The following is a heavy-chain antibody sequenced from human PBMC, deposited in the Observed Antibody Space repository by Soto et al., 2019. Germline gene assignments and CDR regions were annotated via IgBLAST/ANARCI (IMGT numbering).Heavy chain of an antibody. J-gene: IGHJ4*02. Sequence: EVQLVESGGGLVKPGGSLRLSCAASGFTFSSYSMNWVRQAPGKGLEWVSSISSSSSYIYYADSVKGRFTISRDNAKNSLYLQMNSLRAEDTAVYYCARDLGRVLWRGYDYWGQGTLVTVSS. CDR1: GFTFSSYS. CDR2: ISSSSSYI. D-gene: IGHD2-15*01. CDR3: ARDLGRVLWRGYDY. V-gene: IGHV3-21*01.